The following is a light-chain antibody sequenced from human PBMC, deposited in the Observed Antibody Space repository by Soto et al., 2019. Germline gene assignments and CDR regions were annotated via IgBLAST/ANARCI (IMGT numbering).Light chain of an antibody. V-gene: IGKV3-20*01. CDR3: HQYGSSWT. Sequence: DILLTQSPATLSVSKGDRDTLPCRASQSVATNLAWYQQRPGQAPRLLIYGASKRAVGIPDRFSGSGSGTDFTLTISRLEPDDFAVYYCHQYGSSWTFGQGTKV. CDR1: QSVATN. J-gene: IGKJ1*01. CDR2: GAS.